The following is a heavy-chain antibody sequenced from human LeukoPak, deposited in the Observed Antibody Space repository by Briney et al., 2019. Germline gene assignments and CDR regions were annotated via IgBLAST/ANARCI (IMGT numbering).Heavy chain of an antibody. J-gene: IGHJ6*02. V-gene: IGHV3-23*01. CDR2: ISGSGGST. CDR3: AKIQYYYDSSGSPYYYYYDMDV. D-gene: IGHD3-22*01. CDR1: GFTFSRYA. Sequence: GGSLRLSCAASGFTFSRYAMSWVRQAPGKGLEWVSAISGSGGSTYYADSVKGRFTISRDNSKNTLYLQMNSLRAEDTAVYYCAKIQYYYDSSGSPYYYYYDMDVWGQGTTVTVPS.